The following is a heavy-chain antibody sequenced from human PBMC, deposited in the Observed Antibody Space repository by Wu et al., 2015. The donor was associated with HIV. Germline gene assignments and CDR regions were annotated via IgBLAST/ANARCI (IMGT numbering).Heavy chain of an antibody. CDR1: GGSFRSYG. V-gene: IGHV1-69*01. J-gene: IGHJ6*02. CDR3: ARDEFEPVWFGEATPYYYYGMDV. D-gene: IGHD3-10*01. Sequence: QIQLVQSGAEVKKPGSSVKLSCKASGGSFRSYGVTWVRQAPGQGLEWMGGLIPIFGTDNYTQKFQGRVTITADESTSTAYMELSSLRSEDTAVYYCARDEFEPVWFGEATPYYYYGMDVWGQGTTGHRLL. CDR2: LIPIFGTD.